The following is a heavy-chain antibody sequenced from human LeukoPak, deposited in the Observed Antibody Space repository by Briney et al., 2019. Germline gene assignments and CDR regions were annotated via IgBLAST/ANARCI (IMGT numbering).Heavy chain of an antibody. CDR2: IKQDGNEK. CDR3: ARDTLGEGEDANYAVYYFDY. Sequence: PRGSLRLSCAASGFTFSDYYMSWIRQAPGKGLEWVANIKQDGNEKYYVDSVKGRFTISRDNAKNSLDLQMNSLRAEDTAIYYCARDTLGEGEDANYAVYYFDYWGQGTLVTVSS. J-gene: IGHJ4*02. D-gene: IGHD4/OR15-4a*01. V-gene: IGHV3-7*01. CDR1: GFTFSDYY.